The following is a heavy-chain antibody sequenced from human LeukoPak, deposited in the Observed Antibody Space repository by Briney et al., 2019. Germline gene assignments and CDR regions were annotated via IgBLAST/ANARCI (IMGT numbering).Heavy chain of an antibody. Sequence: PGGSLRLSCAASGFTFSSYAMSWVRQAPGKGLEWVSTIIGSGGDTYYAASVKGRFTISRDTSKNTLYLQMKSLRAEDTAAYYCAKAWAAAGTFASWGQGTLVTVSS. CDR3: AKAWAAAGTFAS. CDR1: GFTFSSYA. D-gene: IGHD6-13*01. J-gene: IGHJ4*02. V-gene: IGHV3-23*01. CDR2: IIGSGGDT.